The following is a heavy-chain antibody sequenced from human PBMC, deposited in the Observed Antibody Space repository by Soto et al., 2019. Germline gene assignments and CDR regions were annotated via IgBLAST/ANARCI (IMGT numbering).Heavy chain of an antibody. Sequence: LSLTCAVSGGSFTSNNWWTWVRQPSGRGLEWIGEIYRTGSTNYNPSLKSRVTISLDKSENQFSLKVTSLTAADTAVYYCASRDPGTSVGYWGQGTLVTVSS. D-gene: IGHD1-7*01. CDR3: ASRDPGTSVGY. J-gene: IGHJ4*02. V-gene: IGHV4-4*02. CDR1: GGSFTSNNW. CDR2: IYRTGST.